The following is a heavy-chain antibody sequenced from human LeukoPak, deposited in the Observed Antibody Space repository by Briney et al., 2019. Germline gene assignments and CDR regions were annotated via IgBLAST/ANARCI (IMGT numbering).Heavy chain of an antibody. J-gene: IGHJ4*02. CDR2: ISAYNGNT. Sequence: ASVKVSCKASGYTFTSYGISWVRQAPGQGLGWMGWISAYNGNTNYAQKLQGRVTMTTDTSTSTAYMELRSLRSDDTAVYYCARRGYYDSSGYLESITAFDYWGQGTLVTVSS. V-gene: IGHV1-18*01. CDR1: GYTFTSYG. D-gene: IGHD3-22*01. CDR3: ARRGYYDSSGYLESITAFDY.